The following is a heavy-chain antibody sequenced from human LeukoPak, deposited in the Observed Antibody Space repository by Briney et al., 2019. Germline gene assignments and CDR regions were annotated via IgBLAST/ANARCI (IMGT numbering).Heavy chain of an antibody. Sequence: GGSLRLSCAASGFTFSSYAMSRVRQAPGKGLEWVSAISGSGGSTYYADSVKGRFTISRDNSKNTLYLQMNSLRAEDTAVYYCASSSSWYFSTVFDYWGQGTLVTVSS. V-gene: IGHV3-23*01. CDR1: GFTFSSYA. D-gene: IGHD6-13*01. CDR2: ISGSGGST. CDR3: ASSSSWYFSTVFDY. J-gene: IGHJ4*02.